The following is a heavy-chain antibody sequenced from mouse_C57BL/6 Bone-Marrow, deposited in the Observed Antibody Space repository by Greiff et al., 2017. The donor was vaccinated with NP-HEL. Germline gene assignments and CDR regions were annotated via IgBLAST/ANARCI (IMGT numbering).Heavy chain of an antibody. CDR1: GFNITDDY. D-gene: IGHD1-1*02. J-gene: IGHJ3*01. V-gene: IGHV14-4*01. CDR2: IDPENGDT. CDR3: TTLCYAGLIFAY. Sequence: EVKLMESGAELVRPGASVKLSCTASGFNITDDYMHWVKQRPEQGLEWIGWIDPENGDTEYASKFQGKATITADTSSNTAYLQLSSLTSEDTAVYYCTTLCYAGLIFAYWGQGTLVTVSA.